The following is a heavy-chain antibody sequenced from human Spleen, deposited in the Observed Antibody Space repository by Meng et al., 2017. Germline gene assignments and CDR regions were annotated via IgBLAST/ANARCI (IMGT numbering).Heavy chain of an antibody. J-gene: IGHJ4*02. D-gene: IGHD6-25*01. CDR1: GYTFSNYY. Sequence: ASVKVSCKASGYTFSNYYIYWVRQAPGQGLEWMGRINPNSGGTNYAQKFQGRVTMTRDTSISTAYMELSSLKSDDTAMYYCARDEDISAAGKLFGDYWGQGTLVTVSS. CDR2: INPNSGGT. CDR3: ARDEDISAAGKLFGDY. V-gene: IGHV1-2*06.